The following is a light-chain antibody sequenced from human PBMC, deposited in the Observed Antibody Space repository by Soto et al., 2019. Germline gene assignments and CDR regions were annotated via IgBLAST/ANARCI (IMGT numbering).Light chain of an antibody. CDR1: ESVSGN. Sequence: IVMTQSPATVSGSPGERVTLSCRASESVSGNVAWYHQKPGQPPRLLVYGASTTATDIPARFIGSGSETNFTLTITRLQSEDFGVYYCQQFNSWPRTCGEGTKVEIK. CDR3: QQFNSWPRT. V-gene: IGKV3-15*01. CDR2: GAS. J-gene: IGKJ1*01.